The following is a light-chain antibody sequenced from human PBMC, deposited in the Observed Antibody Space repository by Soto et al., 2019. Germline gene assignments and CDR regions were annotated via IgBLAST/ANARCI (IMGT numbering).Light chain of an antibody. CDR2: GAS. J-gene: IGKJ4*01. Sequence: EIVMTQSPATLSVSPGERATLSCRASQSVNSNLAWYQQKPGQAPRLLIYGASSRATDIPDRFSGSGSGTDFTLTISRLEPEDFAVYYCQHYGTSTVSFGGGTKVDIK. CDR1: QSVNSN. CDR3: QHYGTSTVS. V-gene: IGKV3-20*01.